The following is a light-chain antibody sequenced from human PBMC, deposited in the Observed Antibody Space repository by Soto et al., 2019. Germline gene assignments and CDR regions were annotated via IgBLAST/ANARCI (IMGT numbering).Light chain of an antibody. CDR1: QSIGNW. CDR3: LQYNNSPWT. J-gene: IGKJ1*01. V-gene: IGKV1-5*03. CDR2: KGS. Sequence: DIHMTQSPSTLSASVGNIFPITCRSSQSIGNWLAWYQQKPGKAPKLLIYKGSDLQSGVPSRFRGSGSGAEFTLTISSLKPDDVATYYCLQYNNSPWTFGQGTQVDI.